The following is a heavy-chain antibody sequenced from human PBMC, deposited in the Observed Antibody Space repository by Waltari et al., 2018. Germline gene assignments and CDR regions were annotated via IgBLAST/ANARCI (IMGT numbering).Heavy chain of an antibody. V-gene: IGHV3-23*01. CDR2: ISNSDDTT. CDR3: AKELERKPYYYYGWDV. Sequence: EMHLLESGGSLAQPGESLRLSCAASGFTFSDYAMAWVRQAPGKRLEWVSTISNSDDTTYYAESVKCRFTISRDNSKSTLFLQMNSLRADDTAIYYCAKELERKPYYYYGWDVWGQGTTVTVSS. CDR1: GFTFSDYA. D-gene: IGHD1-1*01. J-gene: IGHJ6*02.